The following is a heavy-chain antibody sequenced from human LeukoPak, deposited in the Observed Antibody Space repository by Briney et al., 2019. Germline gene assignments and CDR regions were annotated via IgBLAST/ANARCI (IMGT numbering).Heavy chain of an antibody. V-gene: IGHV3-30*03. Sequence: GRSLRLTCSVSGFTFDRYGMHSVRQAPGKGLEWVAVISYDGSNKYYVDSVKGRFTISRDNSKNTLYLQMNSLRPEDTAVYYCSSRVAAAMFVESWGQGTLVTVSS. J-gene: IGHJ4*02. CDR1: GFTFDRYG. CDR3: SSRVAAAMFVES. D-gene: IGHD3-10*02. CDR2: ISYDGSNK.